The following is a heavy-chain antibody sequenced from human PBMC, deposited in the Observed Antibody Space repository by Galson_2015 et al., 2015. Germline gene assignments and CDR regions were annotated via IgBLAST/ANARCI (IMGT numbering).Heavy chain of an antibody. V-gene: IGHV1-69*06. J-gene: IGHJ4*02. CDR2: TTPIFGTV. CDR3: ARASQDCTRATCPYTY. Sequence: SVKVSCKASGGNFNTYAINWVRQVPGQGLEWVGGTTPIFGTVTYAQKFQGRVTITADKSTTTAYMEMSRLGSEDTAIYFCARASQDCTRATCPYTYWGQGTLVTVSS. CDR1: GGNFNTYA. D-gene: IGHD2-21*01.